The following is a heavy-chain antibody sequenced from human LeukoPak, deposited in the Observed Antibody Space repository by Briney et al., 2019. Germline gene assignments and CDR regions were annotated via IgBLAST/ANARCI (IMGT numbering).Heavy chain of an antibody. CDR1: GYTFTGYY. D-gene: IGHD1-26*01. J-gene: IGHJ4*02. Sequence: ASVKVSCKASGYTFTGYYMHWVRQAPGQGLEWMGIINPSGCSTSYAQKFQGRVTMTRDMSTSTVYMELSSLRSEDTAVYYCARDYVVGAHYQSDYWGQGTLVTVSS. CDR2: INPSGCST. CDR3: ARDYVVGAHYQSDY. V-gene: IGHV1-46*01.